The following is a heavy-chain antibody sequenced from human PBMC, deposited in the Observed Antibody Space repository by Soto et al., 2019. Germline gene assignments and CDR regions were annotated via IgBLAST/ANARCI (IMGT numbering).Heavy chain of an antibody. V-gene: IGHV4-59*01. J-gene: IGHJ3*02. CDR1: GGSISSYY. CDR3: ARDSDQGPAFDI. Sequence: SETLSLTCTVSGGSISSYYWSWIRQPPGKGLEWIGYMYSSGNTNYNPSLKSRATISVDTSKNQFSLELSSVTAADTAVYCCARDSDQGPAFDIWGQGTMVTVSS. CDR2: MYSSGNT.